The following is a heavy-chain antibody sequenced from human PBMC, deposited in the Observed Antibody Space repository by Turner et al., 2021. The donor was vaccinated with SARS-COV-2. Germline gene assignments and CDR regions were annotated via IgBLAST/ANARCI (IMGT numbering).Heavy chain of an antibody. CDR2: IYTSGST. Sequence: QVQLQESGPGLVKPSETLSLTCTVSGGSISSYYWSWIRQPAGKGREWIGRIYTSGSTNYNPSLKSRVTMSVDTSKNQFSLKLSSVTAADTAVYYCARDRVQLGPVGMDVWGQGTTVTVSS. J-gene: IGHJ6*02. V-gene: IGHV4-4*07. D-gene: IGHD6-6*01. CDR3: ARDRVQLGPVGMDV. CDR1: GGSISSYY.